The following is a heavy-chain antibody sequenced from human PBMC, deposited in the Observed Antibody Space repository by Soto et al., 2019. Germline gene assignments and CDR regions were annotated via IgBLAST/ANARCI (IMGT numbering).Heavy chain of an antibody. CDR2: INHSGST. V-gene: IGHV4-34*01. Sequence: SETLSLTCAVYGGSFSGYYWSWIRQPPGKGLEWIGEINHSGSTNYNPSLKSRVTISVDTSKNQFSLKLSSVTAADTAVYYCARGRWGGYCTNGVCYYYYYYGMDVCGQGTTVTVSS. D-gene: IGHD2-8*01. CDR3: ARGRWGGYCTNGVCYYYYYYGMDV. CDR1: GGSFSGYY. J-gene: IGHJ6*02.